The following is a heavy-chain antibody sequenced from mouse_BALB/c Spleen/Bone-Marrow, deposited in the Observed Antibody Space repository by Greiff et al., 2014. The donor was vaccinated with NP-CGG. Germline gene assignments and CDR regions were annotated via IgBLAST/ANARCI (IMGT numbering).Heavy chain of an antibody. CDR2: INPSNGGT. Sequence: QVQLKESGAELVKPGASVKLSCKASGYTFTSYYMFWVKQRPGQGLEWIGEINPSNGGTFFNEKFKSKVTLTVDKSSSTAYMQLSGLTSEDSAVYYCTRSAGTGFAYWGQGTLVTVSA. CDR3: TRSAGTGFAY. J-gene: IGHJ3*01. D-gene: IGHD3-3*01. V-gene: IGHV1S81*02. CDR1: GYTFTSYY.